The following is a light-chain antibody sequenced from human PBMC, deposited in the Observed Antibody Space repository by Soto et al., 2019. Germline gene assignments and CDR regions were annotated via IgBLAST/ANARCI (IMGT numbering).Light chain of an antibody. CDR2: YDS. CDR3: HLSDSSSDRDVV. J-gene: IGLJ2*01. Sequence: SYELTQPPSVSVAPGKTARITCGGNNSGSKSVHWYQQKPGQAPVLVIYYDSDRPSGMPERISGSYTANTATPPTSRVVGGEDDAYYCHLSDSSSDRDVVFGGGTKLTVL. CDR1: NSGSKS. V-gene: IGLV3-21*04.